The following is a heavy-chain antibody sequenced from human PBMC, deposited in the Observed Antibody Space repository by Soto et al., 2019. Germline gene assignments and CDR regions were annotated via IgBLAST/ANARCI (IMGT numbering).Heavy chain of an antibody. V-gene: IGHV3-23*01. J-gene: IGHJ4*02. Sequence: PGGSLRLSCAASGFTFSSYAISWVRQAPGKGLEWVSAISGSGGSTYYADSVKGRFTISRDNSKNTLYLQTNSLRAEDTAVYYCAKDSIVVAYYFDYWGQGTLVTVSS. D-gene: IGHD3-22*01. CDR2: ISGSGGST. CDR3: AKDSIVVAYYFDY. CDR1: GFTFSSYA.